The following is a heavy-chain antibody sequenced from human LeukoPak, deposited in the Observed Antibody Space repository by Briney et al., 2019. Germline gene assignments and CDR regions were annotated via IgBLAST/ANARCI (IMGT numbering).Heavy chain of an antibody. Sequence: GASVKVSCKASGGTFSSYAISWVRQAPGQGLEWMGRIIPILGIANHAQKFQGRVTITADKSTSTAYMELSSLRSEDTAVYYCARSVTTFLMRVDWGQGTLVTVSS. V-gene: IGHV1-69*04. CDR3: ARSVTTFLMRVD. CDR2: IIPILGIA. D-gene: IGHD4-11*01. CDR1: GGTFSSYA. J-gene: IGHJ4*02.